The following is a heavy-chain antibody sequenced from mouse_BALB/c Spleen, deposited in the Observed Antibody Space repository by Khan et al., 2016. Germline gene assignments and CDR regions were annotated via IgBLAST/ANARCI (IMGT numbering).Heavy chain of an antibody. CDR2: ISYSGIT. J-gene: IGHJ2*02. CDR3: ARTARIKY. V-gene: IGHV3-2*02. CDR1: RYSITSGYG. D-gene: IGHD1-2*01. Sequence: EVQLQESGPGLVKPSQSLSLTCTVTRYSITSGYGWNWIRQFPGNKLEWMGYISYSGITNYHPSLKSRISITRVTAKKQFFLQLNSVTTEDTATYYCARTARIKYWGQGTSLTVSS.